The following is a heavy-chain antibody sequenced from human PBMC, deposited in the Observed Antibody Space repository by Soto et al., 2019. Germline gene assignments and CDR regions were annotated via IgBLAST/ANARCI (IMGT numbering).Heavy chain of an antibody. D-gene: IGHD2-2*01. CDR2: SIPIFGTA. CDR3: ARRRHLCSSTSCYVYGMDV. CDR1: GGTFSSYA. Sequence: QVQLVQSGAEVKKPGSSVKVSCKASGGTFSSYAISWVRQAPGQGLEWMGGSIPIFGTANYAQKFQGRVTITADESTSTDYMELSSLRSEDTVVYYWARRRHLCSSTSCYVYGMDVWGQGTTVTVSS. J-gene: IGHJ6*02. V-gene: IGHV1-69*01.